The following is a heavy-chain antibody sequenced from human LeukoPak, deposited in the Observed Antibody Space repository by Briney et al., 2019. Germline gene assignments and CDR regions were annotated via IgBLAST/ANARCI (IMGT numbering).Heavy chain of an antibody. J-gene: IGHJ4*02. CDR1: GGSISSYY. CDR2: IFTRGTT. D-gene: IGHD6-19*01. Sequence: SETLSLTCTVSGGSISSYYWSWIRQPAGRGLEWLGNIFTRGTTNYNASLESRLTISLDTASNQFSLYLRSVTAADTAIYFCARSSLAVYFNYWGQGTLVTASS. V-gene: IGHV4-4*07. CDR3: ARSSLAVYFNY.